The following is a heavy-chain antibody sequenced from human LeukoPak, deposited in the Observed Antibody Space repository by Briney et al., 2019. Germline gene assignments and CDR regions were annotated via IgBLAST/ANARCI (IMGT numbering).Heavy chain of an antibody. Sequence: PGGSLRLSCAASGFTFSNYGMKWVRQAPGEGLGWVSFTDTSGRYVYYGDSVKGRFTISRDNAKNLLFLQMNGLRAEDTALYYCARGRSITLLRGVAMSDGFDIWGQGAMVAVSS. CDR1: GFTFSNYG. D-gene: IGHD3-10*01. J-gene: IGHJ3*02. CDR2: TDTSGRYV. V-gene: IGHV3-21*06. CDR3: ARGRSITLLRGVAMSDGFDI.